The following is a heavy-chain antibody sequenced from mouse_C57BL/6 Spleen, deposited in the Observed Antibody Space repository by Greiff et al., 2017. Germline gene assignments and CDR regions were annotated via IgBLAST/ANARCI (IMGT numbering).Heavy chain of an antibody. V-gene: IGHV5-17*01. CDR3: ASYYGSSYWRMDY. CDR2: ISSGSSTI. D-gene: IGHD1-1*01. CDR1: GFTFSDYG. J-gene: IGHJ4*01. Sequence: VQGVESGGGLVKPGGSLKLSCAASGFTFSDYGMHWVRQAPEKGLEWVAYISSGSSTIYYADTVKGRFTISRDNAKNTLFLQMTSLRSEDTAMYYCASYYGSSYWRMDYWGQGTSVTVSS.